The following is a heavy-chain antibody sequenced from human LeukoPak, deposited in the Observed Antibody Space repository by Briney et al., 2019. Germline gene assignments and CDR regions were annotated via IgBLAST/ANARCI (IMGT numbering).Heavy chain of an antibody. CDR2: IRSKANSYAT. Sequence: GGSLRLSCAASGFTFSGSAMHWVRQASGKGLEWVGRIRSKANSYATAYAASVKGRFTISRDDSKNTAYLQMNSLKTEDTAVYYCTTDPNYGDYYFDYWGQGTLVTVSS. V-gene: IGHV3-73*01. D-gene: IGHD4-17*01. J-gene: IGHJ4*02. CDR1: GFTFSGSA. CDR3: TTDPNYGDYYFDY.